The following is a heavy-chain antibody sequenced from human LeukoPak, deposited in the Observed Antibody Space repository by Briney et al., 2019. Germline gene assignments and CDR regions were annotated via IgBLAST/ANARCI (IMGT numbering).Heavy chain of an antibody. CDR1: GGSISSYY. CDR2: INRSGST. V-gene: IGHV4-34*01. CDR3: ARWGITMVRGVGFDP. D-gene: IGHD3-10*01. Sequence: PSETLSLTCTVSGGSISSYYWSWIRQPPGKGLEWIGEINRSGSTNYNPSLKSRVTISVDTSKNQFSLKLSSVTAADTAVYYCARWGITMVRGVGFDPWGQGTLVTVSS. J-gene: IGHJ5*02.